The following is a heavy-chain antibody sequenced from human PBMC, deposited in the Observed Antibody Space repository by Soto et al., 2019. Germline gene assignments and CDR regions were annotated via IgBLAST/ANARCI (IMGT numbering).Heavy chain of an antibody. CDR1: GGSISSSSYY. Sequence: SETLSLTCTVSGGSISSSSYYWGWIRQPPGQGLEWLGNIYSIGNTYYNPSLKSRVTISVDTSKNQFSLKLSSVTAADTAVYYCARDKDCSSTSCYASRVGWFDPWGQGTLVTVSS. D-gene: IGHD2-2*01. CDR2: IYSIGNT. V-gene: IGHV4-39*07. J-gene: IGHJ5*02. CDR3: ARDKDCSSTSCYASRVGWFDP.